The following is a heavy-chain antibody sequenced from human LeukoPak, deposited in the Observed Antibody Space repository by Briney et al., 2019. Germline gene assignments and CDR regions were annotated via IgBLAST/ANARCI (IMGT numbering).Heavy chain of an antibody. CDR2: ISWNSGDI. D-gene: IGHD2-15*01. J-gene: IGHJ3*02. CDR1: GFTFDDYA. Sequence: PGRSLRLSCAASGFTFDDYAMHWVRQAPGKGLEWVSGISWNSGDIGYAESVKGRFTVSRDNAKNSLYLQMNSLTVEDTALYYCAKGAGSFDIWGQGTMVTVSS. V-gene: IGHV3-9*01. CDR3: AKGAGSFDI.